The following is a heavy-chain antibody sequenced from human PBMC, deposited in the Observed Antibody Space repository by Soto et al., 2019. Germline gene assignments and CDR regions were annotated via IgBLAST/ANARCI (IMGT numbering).Heavy chain of an antibody. J-gene: IGHJ6*03. V-gene: IGHV3-9*01. CDR1: GFNFPDHG. CDR3: AKEHNPDHHFNYMDV. Sequence: ESGGGLEQPGRSLRLSCAASGFNFPDHGMHWVRQSPGKGLEWVSGITWNGATANYADSVKGRFTISRDNTKNFLYLQMDSLTIDDTALYYCAKEHNPDHHFNYMDVWGNGTTVTVSS. D-gene: IGHD3-3*02. CDR2: ITWNGATA.